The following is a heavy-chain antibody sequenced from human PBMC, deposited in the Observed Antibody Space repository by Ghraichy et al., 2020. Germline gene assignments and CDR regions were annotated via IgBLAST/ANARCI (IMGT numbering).Heavy chain of an antibody. V-gene: IGHV4-4*07. Sequence: SETLSLTCTVSGDSISRYYWSWIRQPAGKGLEWIGRIYTSGSTNYNPSLKSRVTMSVDTSKNHFSLKLSSVTAADTAMYYCARDFCSGGSCYFDYWGQGILVTVSS. CDR3: ARDFCSGGSCYFDY. CDR2: IYTSGST. CDR1: GDSISRYY. J-gene: IGHJ4*02. D-gene: IGHD2-15*01.